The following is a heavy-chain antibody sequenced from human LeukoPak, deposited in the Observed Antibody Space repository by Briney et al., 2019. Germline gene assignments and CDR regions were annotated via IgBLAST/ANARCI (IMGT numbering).Heavy chain of an antibody. V-gene: IGHV3-21*01. CDR3: ARVERTPYNWFDP. CDR2: ISSSSSYI. CDR1: GFTFSSYS. Sequence: PGGSLRLSCAASGFTFSSYSMNWVRQAPGKGLEWVSSISSSSSYIYYADSVKGRFTISRDNAKNSLYLQMNSLRAEDTAVYYCARVERTPYNWFDPWGQGTLVTVSS. J-gene: IGHJ5*02. D-gene: IGHD1-1*01.